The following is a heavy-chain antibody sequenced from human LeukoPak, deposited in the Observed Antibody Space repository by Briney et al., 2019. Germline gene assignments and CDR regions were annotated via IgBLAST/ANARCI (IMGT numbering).Heavy chain of an antibody. CDR3: ARSRRDGYNFGYFDY. Sequence: GGSLRLSCVGSGFTSIAYALTWARQAPGKGLEWVSGISGGGVTTYYADSVKGRFTISRDNSKNTLYLQMNSLRAEDTAVYYCARSRRDGYNFGYFDYWGQGTLVTVSS. CDR2: ISGGGVTT. V-gene: IGHV3-23*01. J-gene: IGHJ4*02. D-gene: IGHD5-24*01. CDR1: GFTSIAYA.